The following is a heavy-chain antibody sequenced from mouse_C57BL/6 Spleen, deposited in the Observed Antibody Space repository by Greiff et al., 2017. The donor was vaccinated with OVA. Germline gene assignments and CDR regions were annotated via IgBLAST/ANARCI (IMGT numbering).Heavy chain of an antibody. V-gene: IGHV1-20*01. J-gene: IGHJ2*01. D-gene: IGHD1-1*01. CDR3: ARGGTTVFDY. Sequence: VHVKQSGPELVKPGASVKISCKASGYSFTGYFMNWVMQSPGKSLEWIGRINPYNGDTFYNQKFKGKATLTVDKSSSTAHMELRSLTSEDSAVYYCARGGTTVFDYWGQGTTLTVSS. CDR1: GYSFTGYF. CDR2: INPYNGDT.